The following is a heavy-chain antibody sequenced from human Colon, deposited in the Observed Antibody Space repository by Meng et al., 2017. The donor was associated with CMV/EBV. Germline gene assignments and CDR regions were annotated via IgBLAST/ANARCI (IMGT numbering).Heavy chain of an antibody. CDR2: INPNMGGP. CDR1: RYTFTGYK. J-gene: IGHJ4*02. Sequence: ASVKVSCKASRYTFTGYKIHWVRQAPGQGLEWMGWINPNMGGPTYAQKFKGRVTVTRDTSISTVYMEVNSLTSDDTAVYYCARAGDDYFDLWGQGTLVTVSS. D-gene: IGHD5-24*01. V-gene: IGHV1-2*02. CDR3: ARAGDDYFDL.